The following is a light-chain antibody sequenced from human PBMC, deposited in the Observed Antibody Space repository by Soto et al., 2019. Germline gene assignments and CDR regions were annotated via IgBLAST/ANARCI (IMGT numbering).Light chain of an antibody. Sequence: QPVLTQSPSASASLGASVKLTCTLSSGHSSYAIAWHQQEPEKGPRYLMKLKSDGSHSKGDGIPDPFSGSSSGAERYLTISSLQSEDEADYYCQTWGTGVIFGGGTKLTVL. J-gene: IGLJ2*01. CDR2: LKSDGSH. V-gene: IGLV4-69*01. CDR3: QTWGTGVI. CDR1: SGHSSYA.